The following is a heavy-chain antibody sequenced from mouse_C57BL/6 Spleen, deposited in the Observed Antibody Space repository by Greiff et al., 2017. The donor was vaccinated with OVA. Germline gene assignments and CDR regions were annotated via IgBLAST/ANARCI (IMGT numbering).Heavy chain of an antibody. Sequence: EVHLVESGPGLVKPSQSLSLTCSVTGYSITSGYYWNWIRQLPGNQLEWMGYISYDGCNNYNPSLKNRISITRDTSKNQVFLKLDSVTTKDTATYYSATLIYYGNYRGYYFDYWGQGTTLTVSS. CDR3: ATLIYYGNYRGYYFDY. J-gene: IGHJ2*01. CDR2: ISYDGCN. CDR1: GYSITSGYY. V-gene: IGHV3-6*01. D-gene: IGHD2-1*01.